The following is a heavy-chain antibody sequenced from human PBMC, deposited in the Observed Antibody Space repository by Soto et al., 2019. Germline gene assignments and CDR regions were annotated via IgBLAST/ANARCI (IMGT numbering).Heavy chain of an antibody. Sequence: QLQLQESGPGLVKPSETLSLTCSVSGGSINYNSYYWGWIRQPPGKGLEWVGGIFYTGTTYYSPSLKDRVTISVDTSKNSFSLNLTSVTAADTAVYFCARLVVVAPVANAWGQGTLVTVSS. V-gene: IGHV4-39*02. J-gene: IGHJ5*02. CDR2: IFYTGTT. CDR1: GGSINYNSYY. CDR3: ARLVVVAPVANA. D-gene: IGHD2-2*01.